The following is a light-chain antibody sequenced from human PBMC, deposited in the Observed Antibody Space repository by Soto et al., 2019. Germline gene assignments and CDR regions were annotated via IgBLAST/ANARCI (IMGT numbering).Light chain of an antibody. CDR3: CSYAGGYTHV. CDR1: SSDVGGYNF. Sequence: QSALTQSRSVSGSPGQSVTISCTGTSSDVGGYNFVSWFQQYPGKAPKLIIYDVTNRPSGVPDRFSGSKSGSTASLTISGLQTDDEADYYCCSYAGGYTHVFGTGTKVNVL. J-gene: IGLJ1*01. CDR2: DVT. V-gene: IGLV2-11*01.